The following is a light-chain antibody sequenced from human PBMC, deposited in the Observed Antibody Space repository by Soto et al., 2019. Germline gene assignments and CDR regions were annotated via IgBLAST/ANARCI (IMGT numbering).Light chain of an antibody. J-gene: IGLJ1*01. CDR3: SSKRTTTSVV. CDR1: NSDVGNYNI. CDR2: EGN. Sequence: QSALTQPASVSGSPGQSITISCTGINSDVGNYNIVSWYRQSPGKAPKLVIFEGNKRSSGVSNRFSASKSGDAASLTISGLQAEDEADYYCSSKRTTTSVVFGSGTKLTVL. V-gene: IGLV2-14*02.